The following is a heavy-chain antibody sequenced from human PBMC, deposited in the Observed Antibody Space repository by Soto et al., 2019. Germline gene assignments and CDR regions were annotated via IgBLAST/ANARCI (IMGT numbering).Heavy chain of an antibody. CDR1: GGTFSSYA. J-gene: IGHJ6*02. CDR2: IIPIFGTA. CDR3: ASGEAYGDIVVVVAAPDYGMDV. V-gene: IGHV1-69*13. Sequence: SVKVSCKASGGTFSSYAISWVRQAPGQGLEWMGGIIPIFGTANYAQKFQGRVTITADESTSTAYMELSSLRPEDTAVYYCASGEAYGDIVVVVAAPDYGMDVWGQGTTVTVSS. D-gene: IGHD2-15*01.